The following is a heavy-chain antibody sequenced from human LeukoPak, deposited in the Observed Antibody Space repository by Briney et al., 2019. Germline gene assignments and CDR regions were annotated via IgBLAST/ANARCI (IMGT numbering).Heavy chain of an antibody. J-gene: IGHJ4*02. Sequence: PGGSLRLSCAASGFTFDDYAMHWVRQAPGKGLEWVSLISGDGGSTYYADSVKGRFTISRDNSKNSLYLQMNSLRTEDTAVYYCARYSSSSGGASHYLDYWGQGTLVTVSS. D-gene: IGHD6-6*01. CDR2: ISGDGGST. CDR3: ARYSSSSGGASHYLDY. CDR1: GFTFDDYA. V-gene: IGHV3-43*02.